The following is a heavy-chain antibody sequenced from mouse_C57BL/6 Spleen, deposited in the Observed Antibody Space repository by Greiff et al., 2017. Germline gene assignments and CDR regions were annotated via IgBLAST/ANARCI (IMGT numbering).Heavy chain of an antibody. V-gene: IGHV1-22*01. CDR1: GYTFTDYN. J-gene: IGHJ1*03. CDR3: ARGLRPGYFDV. CDR2: INPNNGGT. Sequence: VQLQQSGPELVKPGASVKMSCKASGYTFTDYNMHWVKQSHGKSLEWIGYINPNNGGTSYNQRFKGKATLTGNKSSSTAYMELRSLTSEDSAVYYCARGLRPGYFDVWGTGTTVTVSS. D-gene: IGHD1-2*01.